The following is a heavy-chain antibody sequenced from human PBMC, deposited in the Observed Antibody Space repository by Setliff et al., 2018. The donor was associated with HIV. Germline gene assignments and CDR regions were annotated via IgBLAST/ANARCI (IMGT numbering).Heavy chain of an antibody. Sequence: SETLSLTCTVSGGSISSGSHYWSWIRQPAGKGLEWIGLIYTSGRTNYNPSLKSRVTISVDRSKNQFSLNLSSVTAADTAVYYCARSRPRSMDFYMDVWGKGTTVTVSS. CDR3: ARSRPRSMDFYMDV. D-gene: IGHD2-8*01. J-gene: IGHJ6*03. CDR1: GGSISSGSHY. V-gene: IGHV4-61*02. CDR2: IYTSGRT.